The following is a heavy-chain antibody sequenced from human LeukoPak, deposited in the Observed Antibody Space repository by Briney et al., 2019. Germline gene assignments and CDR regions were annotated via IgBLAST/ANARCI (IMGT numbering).Heavy chain of an antibody. CDR1: GFTVSDNY. D-gene: IGHD6-13*01. V-gene: IGHV3-53*01. J-gene: IGHJ5*02. CDR2: MYSRGDT. CDR3: ARDAPQVPAAGVLAS. Sequence: GGSLRLSCAASGFTVSDNYMSWVRQAPRKGLEWVSVMYSRGDTYYANSVKGRFTFSRDISKNTLYLQMNGLRVADTAMYYCARDAPQVPAAGVLASWGQGTLVIVSS.